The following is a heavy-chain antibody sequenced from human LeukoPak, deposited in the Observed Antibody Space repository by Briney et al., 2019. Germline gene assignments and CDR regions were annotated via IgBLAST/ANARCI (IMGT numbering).Heavy chain of an antibody. Sequence: GGSLRLSCAASGFTFSSYSMNWVRQAPGKGLEWVSSITSSSSYIYYADSVKGRFTISRDNAKNSLYLQMNSLRAEDTAVYYCARGCSGGSCYVGYWGQGTLATVSS. D-gene: IGHD2-15*01. CDR1: GFTFSSYS. CDR2: ITSSSSYI. V-gene: IGHV3-21*01. CDR3: ARGCSGGSCYVGY. J-gene: IGHJ4*02.